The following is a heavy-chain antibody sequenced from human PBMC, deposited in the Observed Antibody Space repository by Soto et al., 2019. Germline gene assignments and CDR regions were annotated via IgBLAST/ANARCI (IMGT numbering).Heavy chain of an antibody. V-gene: IGHV1-69*13. J-gene: IGHJ4*02. D-gene: IGHD6-13*01. CDR2: IIPIFGTA. CDR3: ARGEDSVAAPFDY. Sequence: ASVKVSCKASGGTFSSYAISWVRQAPGQGLEWMGGIIPIFGTANYAQKFQGRVTITADESTSTAYMELSSLRSEDTAVYYCARGEDSVAAPFDYWGQGTLVTVSS. CDR1: GGTFSSYA.